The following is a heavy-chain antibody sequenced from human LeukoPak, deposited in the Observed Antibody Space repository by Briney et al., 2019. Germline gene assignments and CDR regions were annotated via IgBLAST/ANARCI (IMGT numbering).Heavy chain of an antibody. CDR1: GYTFTSYY. CDR2: INPSGGST. D-gene: IGHD3-10*01. V-gene: IGHV1-46*01. CDR3: AREMVLSFDP. J-gene: IGHJ5*02. Sequence: GASVKVSCKASGYTFTSYYMHWVRQAPGQGLEWMGIINPSGGSTSYTQKFQGRVTMTRDTSTSTVYMEMSSLRSEATAVYYCAREMVLSFDPWGQRTLVTVSS.